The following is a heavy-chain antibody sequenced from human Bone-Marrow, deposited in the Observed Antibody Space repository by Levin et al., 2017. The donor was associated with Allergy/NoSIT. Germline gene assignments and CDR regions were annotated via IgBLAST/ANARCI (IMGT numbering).Heavy chain of an antibody. J-gene: IGHJ5*02. D-gene: IGHD3-10*01. V-gene: IGHV5-51*01. CDR3: ARSGSKRYALYSWFAP. Sequence: GESLKISCKTSGYTFPTYWIGWLRQMPGKGLEWIGLIFPADSDTRYSPSFQGHVTISVDKSVNTAYLQWNSLKASDTAMYYCARSGSKRYALYSWFAPWGQGTPVTVSS. CDR2: IFPADSDT. CDR1: GYTFPTYW.